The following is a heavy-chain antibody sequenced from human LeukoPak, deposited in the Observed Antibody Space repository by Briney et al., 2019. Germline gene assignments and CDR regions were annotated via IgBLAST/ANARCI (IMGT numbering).Heavy chain of an antibody. CDR1: GGSFSGYY. D-gene: IGHD3-22*01. J-gene: IGHJ4*02. CDR3: ARGAQTYYDKAPVDY. V-gene: IGHV4-34*01. CDR2: INHSGST. Sequence: SETLSLTCAVYGGSFSGYYWSWIRQPPGKGLEWIGEINHSGSTNYNPSLKSRVTISVDTSKSQFSLKLNSMTAADTAVYYCARGAQTYYDKAPVDYWGQGTPVTVSS.